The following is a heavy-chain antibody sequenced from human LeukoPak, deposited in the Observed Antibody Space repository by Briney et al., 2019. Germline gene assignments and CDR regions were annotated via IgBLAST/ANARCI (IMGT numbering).Heavy chain of an antibody. D-gene: IGHD3-3*01. Sequence: LPGGSLRLSCAASGFTFSSYAMSWVRQAPGKGLEWVSAISGSGGSTYYADSVKGRFTISRDNSKNTLYLQMNSLRAEDTAVYYCANCFPDFWSGYSLDYWGQGTLVTVSS. V-gene: IGHV3-23*01. CDR3: ANCFPDFWSGYSLDY. J-gene: IGHJ4*02. CDR1: GFTFSSYA. CDR2: ISGSGGST.